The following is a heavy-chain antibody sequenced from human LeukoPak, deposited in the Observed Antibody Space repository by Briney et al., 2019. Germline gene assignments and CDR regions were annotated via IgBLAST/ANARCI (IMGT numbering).Heavy chain of an antibody. Sequence: SETLSLTCTVSGGSISSSSYYWGWIRQPPGKGLEWIGSIYYSGSTYYNPSLKSRVTISVDTSKNQFFLKLSSVTAADTAVYYCAGFYGSGRYYFDYWGQGTLVTVSS. CDR2: IYYSGST. V-gene: IGHV4-39*01. D-gene: IGHD3-10*01. J-gene: IGHJ4*02. CDR3: AGFYGSGRYYFDY. CDR1: GGSISSSSYY.